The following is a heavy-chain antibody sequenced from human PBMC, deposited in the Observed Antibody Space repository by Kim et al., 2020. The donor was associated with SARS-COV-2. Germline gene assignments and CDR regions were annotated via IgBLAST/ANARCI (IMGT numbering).Heavy chain of an antibody. D-gene: IGHD6-13*01. CDR3: ARDRGDSSSWYDAFDI. V-gene: IGHV3-30*01. J-gene: IGHJ3*02. Sequence: VKGRFTSSRDNSKNTLYLQMNSLRAEDTAVYYCARDRGDSSSWYDAFDIWGQGTMVTVSS.